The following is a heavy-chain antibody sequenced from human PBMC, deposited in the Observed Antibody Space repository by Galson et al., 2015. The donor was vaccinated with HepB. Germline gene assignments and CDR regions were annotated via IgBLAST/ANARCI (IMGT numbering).Heavy chain of an antibody. CDR2: ISSSAIYA. D-gene: IGHD4-17*01. CDR3: ARVAHSDYGDHAHFDS. J-gene: IGHJ4*02. CDR1: GFTFSDYY. Sequence: SLRLSCAASGFTFSDYYMSWIRQAPGKGLVWLSYISSSAIYANYADSVKGRFTISRDNVKNSLFLQMNSLTADDTAVYYCARVAHSDYGDHAHFDSWGQGTLVSVSS. V-gene: IGHV3-11*06.